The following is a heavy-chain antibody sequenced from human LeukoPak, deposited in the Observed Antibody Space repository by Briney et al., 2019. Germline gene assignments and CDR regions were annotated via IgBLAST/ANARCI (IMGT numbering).Heavy chain of an antibody. V-gene: IGHV4-39*07. CDR1: GGSISSSSYY. J-gene: IGHJ4*02. D-gene: IGHD3-22*01. CDR2: IYYSGST. CDR3: ARTRGDYYDSSGYSLDY. Sequence: SETLSLTCTVSGGSISSSSYYWGWIRQPPGKGLEWIGSIYYSGSTYYNPSLKSRVTISVDTSKNQFSLKLSSVTAAGTAVYYCARTRGDYYDSSGYSLDYWGQGTLVTVSS.